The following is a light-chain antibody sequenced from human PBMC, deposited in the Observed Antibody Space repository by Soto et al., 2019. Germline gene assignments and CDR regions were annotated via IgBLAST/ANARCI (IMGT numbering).Light chain of an antibody. CDR3: QQANSFPPT. CDR2: AAS. Sequence: IHMSHSPSSVSASVLYRVTITFLASQGISSWLAWYQQKPGKAPKLLIYAASSLQSGVPSRFSGSGSGTDFTLTISSLQPEDFATYYCQQANSFPPTFGQGTRLEIK. J-gene: IGKJ5*01. CDR1: QGISSW. V-gene: IGKV1-12*01.